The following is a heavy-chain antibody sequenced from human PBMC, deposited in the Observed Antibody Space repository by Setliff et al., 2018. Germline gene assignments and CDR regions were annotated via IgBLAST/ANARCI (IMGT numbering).Heavy chain of an antibody. J-gene: IGHJ4*02. CDR2: IYYSGST. V-gene: IGHV4-39*01. CDR3: ARQHPGKVLLWFGEIHYFDY. D-gene: IGHD3-10*01. Sequence: PSETLSLTCTVSGGSISSSSYYWGWIRQPPGKGLEWIGSIYYSGSTYYNPSLKSRVTISVDTSKNQFSLKLSCVTAADTAVYYCARQHPGKVLLWFGEIHYFDYWGQGTLVTVSS. CDR1: GGSISSSSYY.